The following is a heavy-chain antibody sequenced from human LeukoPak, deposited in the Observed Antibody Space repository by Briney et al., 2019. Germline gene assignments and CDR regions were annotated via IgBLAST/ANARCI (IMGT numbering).Heavy chain of an antibody. CDR1: GGSFSGYY. Sequence: SETLSLTCAVYGGSFSGYYWSWIRQPPGKGLEWIGEINHSGSTNYNPSLKSRVTISVDTSKNQFSLKLSSVTAADTAVYYCAGIPSMISGGAFDIWGQGTMATVSS. CDR3: AGIPSMISGGAFDI. J-gene: IGHJ3*02. D-gene: IGHD3-22*01. V-gene: IGHV4-34*01. CDR2: INHSGST.